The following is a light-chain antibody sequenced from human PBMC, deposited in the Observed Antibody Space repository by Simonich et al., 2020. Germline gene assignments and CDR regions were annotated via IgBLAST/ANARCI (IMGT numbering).Light chain of an antibody. CDR2: WAS. CDR1: KSVLYSSNNKNY. CDR3: QQYYSTPYT. Sequence: DIVMTQSPDSLAVSLGERATINCTSSKSVLYSSNNKNYLAWYQQKPGQPPKLLIYWASTRESGVPERCSGSGSGTDFTLTISSLQSEDVAVYYCQQYYSTPYTFGQGTKLEIK. J-gene: IGKJ2*01. V-gene: IGKV4-1*01.